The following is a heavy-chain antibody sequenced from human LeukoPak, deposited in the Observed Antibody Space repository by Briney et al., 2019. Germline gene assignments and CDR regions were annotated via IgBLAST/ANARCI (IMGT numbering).Heavy chain of an antibody. CDR3: AKDRTRGYSGYFDY. D-gene: IGHD5-12*01. Sequence: AGGSLRLSCAASGFTFSSYAMSWVRQAPGKGLEWVSAISGSGGSTYYADSVKGRFTISRDNSKNTLYLQMNSLRAEDTAVYYYAKDRTRGYSGYFDYWGQGTLVTVSS. CDR1: GFTFSSYA. V-gene: IGHV3-23*01. CDR2: ISGSGGST. J-gene: IGHJ4*02.